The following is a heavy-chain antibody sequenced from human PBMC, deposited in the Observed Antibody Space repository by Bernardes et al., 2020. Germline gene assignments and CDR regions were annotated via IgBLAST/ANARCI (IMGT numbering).Heavy chain of an antibody. V-gene: IGHV1-69*13. J-gene: IGHJ4*02. CDR1: GGTFSNYG. Sequence: SVKVSCKASGGTFSNYGFSWVRKATGQGLEWMGGIIPILGTANYAPRFQGRVTTTADESTRTAYMELTSLRSEDTAVYYCEVAAAITDAVHYFDYCGQGTLVTVSS. CDR3: EVAAAITDAVHYFDY. CDR2: IIPILGTA. D-gene: IGHD2-15*01.